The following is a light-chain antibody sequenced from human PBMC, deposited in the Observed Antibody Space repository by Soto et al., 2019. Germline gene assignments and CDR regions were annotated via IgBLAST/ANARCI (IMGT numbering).Light chain of an antibody. CDR2: DAS. V-gene: IGKV3-11*01. J-gene: IGKJ1*01. Sequence: EIVLTQSPATLSLSPGERATLSCRASQSVSSYLAWYQQKPGQAPRLLIYDASNRATGIPARFSGSGSGTDFTLTISSLEPEDFAVYYCQPRSNWPWTFGQGPKVAIK. CDR1: QSVSSY. CDR3: QPRSNWPWT.